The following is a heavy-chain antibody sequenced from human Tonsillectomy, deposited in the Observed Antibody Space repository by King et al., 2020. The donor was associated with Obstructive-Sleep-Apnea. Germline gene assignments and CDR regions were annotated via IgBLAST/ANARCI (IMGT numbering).Heavy chain of an antibody. D-gene: IGHD6-13*01. CDR1: GFTFSSYS. J-gene: IGHJ4*02. Sequence: VQLVESGGGLVKPGESLRLSCAASGFTFSSYSMNWVRQAPGKGLEWVSSISSSSSYIYYADSVKGRFAISRDNAKNSLCLQMNSLRAEDTAVYYCARMSNSTWDYWGQGTLVTVSS. CDR3: ARMSNSTWDY. V-gene: IGHV3-21*01. CDR2: ISSSSSYI.